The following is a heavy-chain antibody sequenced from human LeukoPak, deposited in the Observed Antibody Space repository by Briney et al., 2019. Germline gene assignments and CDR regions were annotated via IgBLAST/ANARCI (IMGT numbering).Heavy chain of an antibody. J-gene: IGHJ6*03. CDR2: ITSNGAYT. CDR1: GFTFSDYT. D-gene: IGHD1-26*01. CDR3: ARVKMGATVSDYYYYYMDV. Sequence: GGSLRLSCAASGFTFSDYTIHWVRQAPGKRLQSVSAITSNGAYTHYADSVKGRFTISRDNSRNAVFLQMGGLRIEDMVVYYCARVKMGATVSDYYYYYMDVWGTGTTVTVSS. V-gene: IGHV3-64*02.